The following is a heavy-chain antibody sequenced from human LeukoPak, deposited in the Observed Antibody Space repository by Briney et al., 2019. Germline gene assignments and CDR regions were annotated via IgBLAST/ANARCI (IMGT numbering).Heavy chain of an antibody. V-gene: IGHV4-30-2*01. CDR2: IYHTGST. CDR3: AREGRDFWSGSRGWFDP. Sequence: PSETLSLTCDVSGGSISSGLYSWSWIRQPLGKGLEWIGYIYHTGSTYYNPSLKSRVTISVDTSKNQFSLKLSSVTAADTAVYYCAREGRDFWSGSRGWFDPWGQGTLVTVSS. D-gene: IGHD3-3*01. CDR1: GGSISSGLYS. J-gene: IGHJ5*02.